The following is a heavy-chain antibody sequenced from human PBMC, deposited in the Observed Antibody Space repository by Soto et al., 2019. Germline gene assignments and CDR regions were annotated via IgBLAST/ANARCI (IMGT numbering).Heavy chain of an antibody. V-gene: IGHV4-31*03. Sequence: PSETLSLTCTVSGGSISSGGYYWSWIRQHPGKGLEWIGYIYYSGSTYYNPSLKSRVTISVDTSKNQFSLKLSSVTAADTAVYYCARVQNAAHMVRGASPWFDPWGQGTLVTVSS. CDR1: GGSISSGGYY. CDR3: ARVQNAAHMVRGASPWFDP. CDR2: IYYSGST. J-gene: IGHJ5*02. D-gene: IGHD3-10*01.